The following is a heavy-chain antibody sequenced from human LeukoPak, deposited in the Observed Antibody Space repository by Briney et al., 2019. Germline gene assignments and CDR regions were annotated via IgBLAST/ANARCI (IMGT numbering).Heavy chain of an antibody. CDR1: GFTFSSYA. J-gene: IGHJ1*01. V-gene: IGHV3-30-3*01. CDR3: ARVAGEGVYHDGRRPVHAEYFQH. Sequence: GGSLRLSCAASGFTFSSYAMHWVRQAPGKGLEWVQVISYVGSNKYYADSVKGRFTISRDNSKNTLYLQMNSLRAEDTAVYYCARVAGEGVYHDGRRPVHAEYFQHWGQGTLDTVSS. D-gene: IGHD3-10*01. CDR2: ISYVGSNK.